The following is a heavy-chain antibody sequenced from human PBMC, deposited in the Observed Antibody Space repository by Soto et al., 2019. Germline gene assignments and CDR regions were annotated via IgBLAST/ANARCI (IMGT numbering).Heavy chain of an antibody. CDR1: GGPFSGFY. Sequence: SETLSLTCAVYGGPFSGFYCNWVRQSPEKGLEWIGEINHGGHTNYNPSLKSRVTISVDTSKNQFSLKLSSVTAADSAVYYCARGNRFPRYGMDVWGQGTTVTVSS. CDR2: INHGGHT. J-gene: IGHJ6*02. V-gene: IGHV4-34*01. CDR3: ARGNRFPRYGMDV. D-gene: IGHD3-10*01.